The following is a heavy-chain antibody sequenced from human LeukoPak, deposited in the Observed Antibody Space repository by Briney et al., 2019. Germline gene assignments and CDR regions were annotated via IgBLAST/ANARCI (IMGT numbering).Heavy chain of an antibody. J-gene: IGHJ4*02. CDR3: ARVPTNSYGFGQ. Sequence: GGSLRLSCAASGFSFSVYWMHWVRQAPGKGLVWVAHINEDGTSASHADSVKGRFTISRDNAKNTLYLQMNSLTVEDTAVYYCARVPTNSYGFGQWGQGSLVTVSS. CDR2: INEDGTSA. CDR1: GFSFSVYW. D-gene: IGHD5-18*01. V-gene: IGHV3-74*01.